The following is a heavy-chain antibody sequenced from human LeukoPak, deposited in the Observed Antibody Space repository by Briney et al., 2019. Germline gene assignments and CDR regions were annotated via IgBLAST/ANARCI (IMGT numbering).Heavy chain of an antibody. CDR3: ARDQGSESPGDI. Sequence: SETLSLTCTVSGGSISSYYWSWIRQPPGEGLEWIGYIYYSGSTNYNPSLKSRVTISVDTSKNQFSLKLSSVTAADTAVYYCARDQGSESPGDIWGQGTMVTVSS. CDR1: GGSISSYY. V-gene: IGHV4-59*01. CDR2: IYYSGST. D-gene: IGHD3-10*01. J-gene: IGHJ3*02.